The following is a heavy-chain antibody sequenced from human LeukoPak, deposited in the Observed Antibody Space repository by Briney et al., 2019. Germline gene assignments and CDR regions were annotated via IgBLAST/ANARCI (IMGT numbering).Heavy chain of an antibody. V-gene: IGHV3-30*18. CDR1: GFTFSSYG. D-gene: IGHD3-22*01. Sequence: GSLRLSCAASGFTFSSYGMHWVRQAPGKGLEWVAVISYDASNKYYADSVKGRFTISRDNSKNTLYLQMNSLRAEDTAVYYCAKDRRVITYFDYWGQGTLVTVSS. CDR2: ISYDASNK. J-gene: IGHJ4*02. CDR3: AKDRRVITYFDY.